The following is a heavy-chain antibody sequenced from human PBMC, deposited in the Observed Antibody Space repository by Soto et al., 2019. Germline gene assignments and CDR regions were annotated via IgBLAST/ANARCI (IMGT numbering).Heavy chain of an antibody. J-gene: IGHJ6*02. CDR1: GDTFSSYA. V-gene: IGHV1-69*13. CDR3: AREEDIVVVPAARGDYYYGMDV. Sequence: ASVKVSCKASGDTFSSYAISWVRQAPGQGLEWMGGIIPIFGTANYAQKFQGRVTITADESTSTAYMELSSLRSEDTAVYYCAREEDIVVVPAARGDYYYGMDVWGQGTTVTVSS. CDR2: IIPIFGTA. D-gene: IGHD2-2*01.